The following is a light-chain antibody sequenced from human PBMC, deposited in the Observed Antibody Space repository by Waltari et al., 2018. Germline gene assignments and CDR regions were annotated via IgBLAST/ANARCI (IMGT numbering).Light chain of an antibody. V-gene: IGLV4-69*01. CDR1: TWHRNFA. CDR2: LRSDGSH. CDR3: QTWGTGIQV. Sequence: ALIQSPSASPSLPPLVQLTCTTRTWHRNFAIAWHQPQPEKCPRYLMKLRSDGSHSKGDGIPDRFSGSSSGAERYLTISSLQSEDEADYYCQTWGTGIQVFGGGTKLTVL. J-gene: IGLJ2*01.